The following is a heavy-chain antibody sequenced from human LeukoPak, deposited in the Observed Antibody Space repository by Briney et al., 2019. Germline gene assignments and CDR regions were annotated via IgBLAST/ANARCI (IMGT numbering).Heavy chain of an antibody. D-gene: IGHD6-13*01. CDR2: ITSDGSSA. J-gene: IGHJ2*01. Sequence: PGGSLRLSCAASGFTFNTYWMHWVRQGPGKGLVWVSRITSDGSSANYADSVKGRFTISGDNAKNTLYLQMNSLRAEDTAVYYCAREKQEPYWYFDLWGRGTLVTVSS. V-gene: IGHV3-74*01. CDR3: AREKQEPYWYFDL. CDR1: GFTFNTYW.